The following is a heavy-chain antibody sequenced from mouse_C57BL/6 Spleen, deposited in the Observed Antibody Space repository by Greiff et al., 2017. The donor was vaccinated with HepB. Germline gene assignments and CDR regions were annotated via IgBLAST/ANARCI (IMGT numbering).Heavy chain of an antibody. CDR3: ARGGSVYEGHSFAY. CDR1: GYAFSSSW. V-gene: IGHV1-82*01. CDR2: IYPGDGDT. J-gene: IGHJ3*01. Sequence: VQLQQSGPELVKPGASVKISCKASGYAFSSSWMNWVKQRPGKGLEWIGRIYPGDGDTNYNGKFKGKATLTADKSSSTAYMQLSSLTSEDSAVYVCARGGSVYEGHSFAYWGQGTLVTVSA. D-gene: IGHD2-3*01.